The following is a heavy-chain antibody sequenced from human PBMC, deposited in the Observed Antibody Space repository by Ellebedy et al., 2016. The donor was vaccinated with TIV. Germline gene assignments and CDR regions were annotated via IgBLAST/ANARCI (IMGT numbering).Heavy chain of an antibody. V-gene: IGHV3-7*01. D-gene: IGHD4-17*01. CDR1: GFTFSTYW. CDR2: IKKDGSEK. J-gene: IGHJ4*02. Sequence: GESLKISXAASGFTFSTYWMNWVRQAPGKGLEWVANIKKDGSEKYYVGSVKGRFTISRDNAKNSLYLQMNSLRAEDTAVYYCARDTERPADDYTVTTDHWGQGTLVSVSS. CDR3: ARDTERPADDYTVTTDH.